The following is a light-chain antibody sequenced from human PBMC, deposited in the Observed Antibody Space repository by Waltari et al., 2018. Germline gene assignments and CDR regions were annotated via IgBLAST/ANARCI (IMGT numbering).Light chain of an antibody. CDR1: SSNIGINI. CDR3: AARDDSLDGPV. J-gene: IGLJ3*02. V-gene: IGLV1-44*01. CDR2: TNN. Sequence: QSVLTQTPSVSATPGQRVTLSCSGSSSNIGINIVYWYQQHPGTAPKLLSHTNNQRPSVVPDRFSGSKSGTSASLASSGLQSEDEAEYYCAARDDSLDGPVFGGGTKLTVL.